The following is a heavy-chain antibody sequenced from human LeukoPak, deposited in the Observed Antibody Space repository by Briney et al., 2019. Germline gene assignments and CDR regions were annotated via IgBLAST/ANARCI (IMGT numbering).Heavy chain of an antibody. D-gene: IGHD1-26*01. CDR2: RYDTGGT. CDR3: ARDSGSYSFQS. CDR1: GGSISSNY. V-gene: IGHV4-59*01. J-gene: IGHJ4*02. Sequence: PSETLSLTCTVSGGSISSNYWSWIRQPPGKGLEWIGCRYDTGGTNYNPSLQSRVTISVDTSKNQFFLKLTSVTAADTAVYYCARDSGSYSFQSWGQGTLVTVFS.